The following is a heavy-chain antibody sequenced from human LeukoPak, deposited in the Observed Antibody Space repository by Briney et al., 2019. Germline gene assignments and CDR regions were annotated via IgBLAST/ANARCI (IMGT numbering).Heavy chain of an antibody. CDR3: ARDYGSSLREDWFDP. V-gene: IGHV4-4*07. J-gene: IGHJ5*02. CDR2: IYTSGST. D-gene: IGHD6-13*01. Sequence: SETLSLTCAVYGGSFSGYYWSWIRQPAGKGLEWIGRIYTSGSTNYNPSLKSRVTMSVDTSKNQFSLKLSSVTAADTAVYYCARDYGSSLREDWFDPWGQGTLVTVSS. CDR1: GGSFSGYY.